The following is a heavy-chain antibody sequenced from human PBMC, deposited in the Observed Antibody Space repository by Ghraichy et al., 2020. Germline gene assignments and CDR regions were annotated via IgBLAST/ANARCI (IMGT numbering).Heavy chain of an antibody. Sequence: GGSLRLSCAASGFTFSNYWMTWVRQAPGKGLEWVANINQDGSEINYVDSVKGRFTISRDNAKNSLYLQMNSLRAEDTAVYYCADPPTDYWGQGTLVTVS. CDR3: ADPPTDY. CDR1: GFTFSNYW. J-gene: IGHJ4*02. CDR2: INQDGSEI. V-gene: IGHV3-7*01.